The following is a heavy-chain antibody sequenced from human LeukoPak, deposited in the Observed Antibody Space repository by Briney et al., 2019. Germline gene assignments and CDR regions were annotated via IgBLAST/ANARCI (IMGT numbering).Heavy chain of an antibody. D-gene: IGHD3-10*01. Sequence: ETLSLTCTVSGGSISSYCWSWIRQPPGKGLEWIGYIYYSGSTNYNPSLKSRVTISVDTSKNQFSLKLSSVTAADTAVYYCARGRSSMVRGYYYYYMDVWGKGTTVTISS. J-gene: IGHJ6*03. V-gene: IGHV4-59*01. CDR3: ARGRSSMVRGYYYYYMDV. CDR1: GGSISSYC. CDR2: IYYSGST.